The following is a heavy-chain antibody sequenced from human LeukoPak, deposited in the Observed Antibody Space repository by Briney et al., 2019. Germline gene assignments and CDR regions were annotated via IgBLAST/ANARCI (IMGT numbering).Heavy chain of an antibody. V-gene: IGHV3-23*01. D-gene: IGHD3-10*01. Sequence: PGGSLRLSCAASGFTFSSYGMSWVRQAPGKGLEWVSAISGSGGSTYYADSVKGRFTISRDNSKNTLYLQMNSLRAEDTAVYYCAKKVLGQSITVVRGVFFDYWGQGTLVTVSS. CDR1: GFTFSSYG. J-gene: IGHJ4*02. CDR3: AKKVLGQSITVVRGVFFDY. CDR2: ISGSGGST.